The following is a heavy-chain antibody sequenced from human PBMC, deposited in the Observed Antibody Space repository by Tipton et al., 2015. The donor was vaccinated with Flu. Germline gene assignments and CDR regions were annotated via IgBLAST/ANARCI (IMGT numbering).Heavy chain of an antibody. V-gene: IGHV3-30*18. CDR2: ISYDGSNK. Sequence: SLRLSCAAPGFTFSSYGMHWVRQAPGKGLEWVAVISYDGSNKYYADSVKGRFTISRDNSKNTLYLQMNSLRAEDTAVYYCAKHSQYSSGWYGPYFDYWGQGTLVTVSS. D-gene: IGHD6-19*01. CDR1: GFTFSSYG. J-gene: IGHJ4*02. CDR3: AKHSQYSSGWYGPYFDY.